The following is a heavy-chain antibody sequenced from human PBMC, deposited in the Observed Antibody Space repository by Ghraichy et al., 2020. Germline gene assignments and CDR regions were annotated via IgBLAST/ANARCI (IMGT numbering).Heavy chain of an antibody. V-gene: IGHV3-43*02. Sequence: GGSLRLSCTASGFTFDAYPMNWVRQAPGKGLEWVSLISGNGGSTYYADSVKGRFTISRDNSKNSLYLQMNSLRTEDTALYYCAKEFWSGFWYFDIWGRGTLVTVSS. CDR1: GFTFDAYP. CDR2: ISGNGGST. J-gene: IGHJ2*01. D-gene: IGHD3-3*01. CDR3: AKEFWSGFWYFDI.